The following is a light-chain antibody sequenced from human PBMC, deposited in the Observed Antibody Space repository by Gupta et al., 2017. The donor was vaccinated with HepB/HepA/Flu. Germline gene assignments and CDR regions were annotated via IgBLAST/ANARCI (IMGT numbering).Light chain of an antibody. J-gene: IGLJ1*01. CDR2: NNN. V-gene: IGLV1-44*01. Sequence: QSVLTQPPSASGTPGQRVTISCSESSSNIGSNPVNWFQQLPGTAPKLLIYNNNQRPSGVPDRVSGSKSGTSASLAIRGLQSEDEADYYCAAWDDSLSGYVFGTGTKVTVL. CDR3: AAWDDSLSGYV. CDR1: SSNIGSNP.